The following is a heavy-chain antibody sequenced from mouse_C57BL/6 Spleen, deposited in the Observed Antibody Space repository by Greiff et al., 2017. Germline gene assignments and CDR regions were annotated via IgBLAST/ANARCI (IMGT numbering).Heavy chain of an antibody. CDR1: GYTFTSYY. J-gene: IGHJ4*01. Sequence: QVQLQQSGPELVKPGASVKLSCKASGYTFTSYYINWVKQRPGQGLEWIGWIYPRDGSTTYNEKFKGKATFTVDTSSSTAYMELHSLTSEDSAVYFCARPDSSDYYAMDYWGQGTSVTVSS. D-gene: IGHD6-1*01. CDR2: IYPRDGST. CDR3: ARPDSSDYYAMDY. V-gene: IGHV1-85*01.